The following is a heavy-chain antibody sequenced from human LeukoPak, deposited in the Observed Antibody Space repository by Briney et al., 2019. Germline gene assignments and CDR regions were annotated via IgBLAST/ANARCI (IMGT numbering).Heavy chain of an antibody. CDR1: GFTFSSYE. D-gene: IGHD1-20*01. J-gene: IGHJ6*02. CDR2: ISSSGGII. CDR3: ARDRRYDWTPGTNYYGMGV. Sequence: GGSLRPSCAASGFTFSSYEMNWVRQAPGKGLEWVSYISSSGGIIYYADSVKGRVTISRDNAKNSLYLQMNSLRGEDTAVYHCARDRRYDWTPGTNYYGMGVWGQGTTVTVSS. V-gene: IGHV3-48*03.